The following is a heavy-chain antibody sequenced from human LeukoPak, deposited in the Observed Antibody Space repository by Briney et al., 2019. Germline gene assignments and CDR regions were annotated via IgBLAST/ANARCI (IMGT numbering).Heavy chain of an antibody. CDR3: ARDRPDRLFDY. CDR2: IWYDGSDK. Sequence: PGRSLRLSCAASGFTFNRYGMHWVRQAPGKGLEWVAVIWYDGSDKYYADSVKGRFTISRDNSKNTLYLQMNSLRAEDTAVYYCARDRPDRLFDYWGQGTLVTVSS. J-gene: IGHJ4*02. V-gene: IGHV3-33*01. CDR1: GFTFNRYG.